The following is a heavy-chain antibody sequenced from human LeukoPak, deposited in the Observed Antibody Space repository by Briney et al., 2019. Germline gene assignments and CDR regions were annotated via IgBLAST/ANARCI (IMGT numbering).Heavy chain of an antibody. Sequence: KPSETLSLTCTVSGGSISSSSYYWGWIRQPPGRGLEWIGSIYYSGSTYYNPSLKSRVTISVDTSKNQFSLKLSSVTAADTAVYYCARGDYESTTVDYWGQGTLVTVSS. D-gene: IGHD4-17*01. CDR3: ARGDYESTTVDY. J-gene: IGHJ4*02. CDR1: GGSISSSSYY. V-gene: IGHV4-39*07. CDR2: IYYSGST.